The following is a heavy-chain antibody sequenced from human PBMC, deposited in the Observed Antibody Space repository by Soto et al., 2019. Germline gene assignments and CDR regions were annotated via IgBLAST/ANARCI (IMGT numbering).Heavy chain of an antibody. CDR2: IDPSDSYT. J-gene: IGHJ6*01. Sequence: GESLNISCKVSGYSFTSYWISWVRQMPGKGLEWMGRIDPSDSYTNYSPSFQGHVTISADKSISTAYLQWSSLKASDTAMYYCARRKSGSYYSSYAVEGWGPETTV. CDR1: GYSFTSYW. CDR3: ARRKSGSYYSSYAVEG. V-gene: IGHV5-10-1*01. D-gene: IGHD1-26*01.